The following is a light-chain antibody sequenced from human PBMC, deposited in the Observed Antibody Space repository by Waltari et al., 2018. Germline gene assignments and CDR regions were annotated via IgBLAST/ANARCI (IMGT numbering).Light chain of an antibody. Sequence: DIQMTQSPSSLSASVGDRVTITCQASQDISNYLNWYQVRPGKAPKLLIYDASYLETGVPSRFSGSGSGTDFSFTISSLQPEDFGTYYCQQFESLPYTFGPGTKLQIK. CDR1: QDISNY. CDR3: QQFESLPYT. CDR2: DAS. J-gene: IGKJ2*01. V-gene: IGKV1-33*01.